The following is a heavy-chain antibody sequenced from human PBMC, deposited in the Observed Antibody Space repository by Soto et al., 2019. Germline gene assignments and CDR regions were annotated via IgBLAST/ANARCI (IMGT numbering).Heavy chain of an antibody. D-gene: IGHD1-1*01. Sequence: EVQLLESGGGLVQPGGSLRLSCAASGFTFSNYAMSWVRQAPGKGLEWVSGVSAGGGTTYYGDSVKGRFTVSRDSSKNTLYLQMNSLRAEDTAGYYCAKESGNLNDRIDYWGQGTLVTVAS. V-gene: IGHV3-23*01. CDR2: VSAGGGTT. CDR1: GFTFSNYA. J-gene: IGHJ4*02. CDR3: AKESGNLNDRIDY.